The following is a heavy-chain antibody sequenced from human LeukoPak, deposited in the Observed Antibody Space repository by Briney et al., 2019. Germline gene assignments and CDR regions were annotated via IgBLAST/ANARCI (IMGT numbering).Heavy chain of an antibody. J-gene: IGHJ6*03. CDR3: ARNPPGIQLWANYYYYMDV. V-gene: IGHV3-33*01. D-gene: IGHD5-18*01. CDR1: GFTFSSYG. CDR2: IWYDGSNK. Sequence: PGGSLRLSCAASGFTFSSYGMHWVRQAPGKGLEWVAVIWYDGSNKYYADSVKGRFTITRDNSKNTLYLQMNSLRAEDTAVYYCARNPPGIQLWANYYYYMDVWGKGTTVTVSS.